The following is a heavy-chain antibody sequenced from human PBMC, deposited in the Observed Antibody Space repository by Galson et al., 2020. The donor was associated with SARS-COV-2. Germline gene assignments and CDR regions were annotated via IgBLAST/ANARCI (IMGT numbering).Heavy chain of an antibody. Sequence: SKTLSLTCPVPGGSSRSSGTSWVWIRQSPGKGLDYIGSIHYSGSTYYNPSLKSRFTTSVDTSKNQVSLKLSSVTAADTAVYYCARGAYDPLAGHYRDYGMDVWGKGTTVTVSS. J-gene: IGHJ6*04. CDR2: IHYSGST. V-gene: IGHV4-39*01. D-gene: IGHD3-9*01. CDR1: GGSSRSSGTS. CDR3: ARGAYDPLAGHYRDYGMDV.